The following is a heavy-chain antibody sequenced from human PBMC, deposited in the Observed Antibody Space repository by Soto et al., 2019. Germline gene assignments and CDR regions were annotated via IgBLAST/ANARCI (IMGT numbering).Heavy chain of an antibody. CDR2: TYYRSKWYN. CDR1: GDSVSSNSAA. CDR3: AISSGWDNWFDP. V-gene: IGHV6-1*01. Sequence: HSRTLSLTCAISGDSVSSNSAAWNWIRQSPSRGLEWLGRTYYRSKWYNDYAVSMKSRITINPDTSKNQFSLQLNSVTPEDTAVYYCAISSGWDNWFDPWGQGNLVTVSS. J-gene: IGHJ5*02. D-gene: IGHD6-19*01.